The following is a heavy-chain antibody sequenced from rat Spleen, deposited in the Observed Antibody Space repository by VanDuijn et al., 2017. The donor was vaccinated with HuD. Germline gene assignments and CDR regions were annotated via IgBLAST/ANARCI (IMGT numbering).Heavy chain of an antibody. CDR3: TREGMGITPLYFDY. J-gene: IGHJ2*01. V-gene: IGHV2S30*01. D-gene: IGHD1-9*01. CDR1: GFSLTSYN. CDR2: MKYDGDT. Sequence: QVQLMESGPGLVQPSETLSLTCTVSGFSLTSYNVHWVRQPPGKGLEWMGRMKYDGDTYYNSALKSRLSISRDTSKSQVFLKLNILQTEDTAIYYCTREGMGITPLYFDYWGQGVMVTVSS.